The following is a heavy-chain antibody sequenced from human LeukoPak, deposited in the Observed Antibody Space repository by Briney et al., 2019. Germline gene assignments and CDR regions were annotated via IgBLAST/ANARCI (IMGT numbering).Heavy chain of an antibody. CDR2: IDYSGST. CDR3: AREMARGTIPFDY. J-gene: IGHJ4*02. V-gene: IGHV4-39*02. D-gene: IGHD5-24*01. Sequence: SETLSLTCTVSGGSISSSSYYWGWIRQPPGKGLEWIGSIDYSGSTYYNASLKSRVTISVDTSKNQFSLKLSSVTAADTAVYYCAREMARGTIPFDYWGQGTLVTVSS. CDR1: GGSISSSSYY.